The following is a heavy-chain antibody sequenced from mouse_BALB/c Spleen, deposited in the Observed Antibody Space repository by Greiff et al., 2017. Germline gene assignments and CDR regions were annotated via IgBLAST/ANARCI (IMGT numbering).Heavy chain of an antibody. Sequence: EVQLKESGPGLVKPSQSLSLTCTVTGYSITSDYAWNWIRQFPGNKLEWMGYISYSGSTSYNPSLKSRISITRDTSKNQFFLQLNSVTTEDTATYYCARRSSLPFDYWGQGTTLTVSS. CDR2: ISYSGST. CDR3: ARRSSLPFDY. V-gene: IGHV3-2*02. J-gene: IGHJ2*01. D-gene: IGHD1-2*01. CDR1: GYSITSDYA.